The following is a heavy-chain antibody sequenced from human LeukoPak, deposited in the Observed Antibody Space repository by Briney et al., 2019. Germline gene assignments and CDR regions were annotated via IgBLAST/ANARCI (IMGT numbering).Heavy chain of an antibody. D-gene: IGHD2-15*01. CDR3: ARDIARSCSGGTCYWFDP. J-gene: IGHJ5*02. CDR2: INPTSGGT. V-gene: IGHV1-2*02. Sequence: ASVKVSCKASGYTFTGYYIHWVRQAPGQGLEWMGWINPTSGGTNYAQKFQGRVTMTRDTSISTAYMEVSRLRSDDTAVYYCARDIARSCSGGTCYWFDPWGQGTLVTVSS. CDR1: GYTFTGYY.